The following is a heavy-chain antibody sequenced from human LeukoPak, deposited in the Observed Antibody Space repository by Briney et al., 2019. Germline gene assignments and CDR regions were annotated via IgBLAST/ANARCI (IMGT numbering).Heavy chain of an antibody. V-gene: IGHV3-23*01. J-gene: IGHJ4*02. CDR1: GFTFSSYA. Sequence: GGSPRLSCAASGFTFSSYAMSWVRQAPGKGLEWVSAISGSGGSTYYADSVKGRFTISRDNSKNTLYLQMNSLRAEDTAVYYCAKDLIAARPHGPQVYWGQGTLVTVSS. D-gene: IGHD6-6*01. CDR3: AKDLIAARPHGPQVY. CDR2: ISGSGGST.